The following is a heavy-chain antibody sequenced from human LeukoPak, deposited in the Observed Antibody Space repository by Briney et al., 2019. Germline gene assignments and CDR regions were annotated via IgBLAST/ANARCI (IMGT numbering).Heavy chain of an antibody. CDR1: GYTFTGYY. CDR3: ARGTLVGAPYGVLDY. J-gene: IGHJ4*02. CDR2: INPNSGGT. Sequence: ASVKVSRKASGYTFTGYYMHWVRQAPGQGLEWMGWINPNSGGTNYAQKFQGRVTMTRDTSISTAYMELSRLRSDDTAVYYCARGTLVGAPYGVLDYWGQGTPVTVSS. D-gene: IGHD1-26*01. V-gene: IGHV1-2*02.